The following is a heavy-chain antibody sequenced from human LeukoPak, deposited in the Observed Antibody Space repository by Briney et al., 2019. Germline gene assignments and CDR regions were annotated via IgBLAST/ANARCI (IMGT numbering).Heavy chain of an antibody. J-gene: IGHJ5*02. CDR2: IYHSGNT. CDR1: GGSISSGVYY. CDR3: AREQPRPGDWFDP. D-gene: IGHD1-26*01. Sequence: PSETLSLTCTVSGGSISSGVYYWSWIRQPPGKGLEWIGYIYHSGNTYYNPSLKSRVTISVDRSKNQFSLKLSSVTAADTAVYYCAREQPRPGDWFDPWGQGTLVTVSS. V-gene: IGHV4-30-2*01.